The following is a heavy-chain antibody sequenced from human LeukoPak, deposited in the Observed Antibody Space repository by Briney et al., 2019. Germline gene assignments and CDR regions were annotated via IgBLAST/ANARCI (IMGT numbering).Heavy chain of an antibody. V-gene: IGHV3-23*01. CDR1: GFTFNTYA. D-gene: IGHD2-21*02. Sequence: PGGSRRLSCVGSGFTFNTYALTWVRQAPGKGLEWLSLVNRGGATYYADSVRGRFTISRDNSKNTLYLQMSSLRAEDTAVYFCATDRGDVSLNYWGQGSLVTVSS. CDR2: VNRGGAT. J-gene: IGHJ4*02. CDR3: ATDRGDVSLNY.